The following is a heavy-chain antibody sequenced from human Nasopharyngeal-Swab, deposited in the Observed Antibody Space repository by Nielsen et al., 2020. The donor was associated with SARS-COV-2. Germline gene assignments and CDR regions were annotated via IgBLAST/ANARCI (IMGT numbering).Heavy chain of an antibody. CDR1: GFTFSSYA. CDR2: ISYDGSNK. Sequence: GESLKISCAASGFTFSSYAMYWVRQAPGKGLEWVAVISYDGSNKYYADSVKGRFTISRDNSKNTLYLQMNSLRAEDTAVYYCARDWAHYYGSGALLLWWFDPWGQGTLVTVSS. V-gene: IGHV3-30-3*01. D-gene: IGHD3-10*01. J-gene: IGHJ5*02. CDR3: ARDWAHYYGSGALLLWWFDP.